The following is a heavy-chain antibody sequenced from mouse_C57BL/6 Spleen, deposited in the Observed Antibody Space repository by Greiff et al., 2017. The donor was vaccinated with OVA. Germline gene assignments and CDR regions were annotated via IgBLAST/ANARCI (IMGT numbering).Heavy chain of an antibody. CDR3: ARMEYSNYCFDY. CDR1: GFSFTSYG. J-gene: IGHJ2*01. CDR2: IWSGGST. V-gene: IGHV2-2*01. Sequence: VQLQQSGPGLVQPSQSLSITCTVSGFSFTSYGVHWVRQSPGKGLEWLGVIWSGGSTDYNAAFISILIIIKDNSKSQVFFKMNSLQADYTAIYYCARMEYSNYCFDYWGQGTTLTVSS. D-gene: IGHD2-5*01.